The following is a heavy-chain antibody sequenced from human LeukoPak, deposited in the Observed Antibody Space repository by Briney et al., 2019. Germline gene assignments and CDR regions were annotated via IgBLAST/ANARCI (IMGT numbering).Heavy chain of an antibody. CDR1: GFTFSSYE. D-gene: IGHD3-3*01. CDR2: IHHSGST. CDR3: ARAFGVVIYFDY. Sequence: LRLSCAASGFTFSSYEMNWVRQPPGKGLEWIGSIHHSGSTYYNPSLKSRVTISVDTSKNQLSLKLSSVTAADTAVYYCARAFGVVIYFDYWGQGTLVTVSS. V-gene: IGHV4-38-2*01. J-gene: IGHJ4*02.